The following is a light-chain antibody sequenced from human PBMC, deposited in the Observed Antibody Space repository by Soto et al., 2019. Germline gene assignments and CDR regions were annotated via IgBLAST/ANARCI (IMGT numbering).Light chain of an antibody. CDR2: DAS. Sequence: DIQMTQSPSTLSASVGDRITITCRASQSVSRRLAWYQQKPGKAPKLLIYDASSLESGVPSRFSGRGSGTEFTLTISILQPDDCATYYCHTYNSYSLHTFGQGTKVEIK. CDR1: QSVSRR. CDR3: HTYNSYSLHT. V-gene: IGKV1-5*01. J-gene: IGKJ2*01.